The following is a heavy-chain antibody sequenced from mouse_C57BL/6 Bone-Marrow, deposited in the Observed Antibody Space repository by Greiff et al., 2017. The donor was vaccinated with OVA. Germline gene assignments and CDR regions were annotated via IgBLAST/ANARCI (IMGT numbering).Heavy chain of an antibody. J-gene: IGHJ2*01. CDR2: IHPNSGST. CDR1: GYTFTSYW. V-gene: IGHV1-64*01. D-gene: IGHD2-3*01. CDR3: ARERLVTTLDY. Sequence: VKLQQPGAELVKPGASVKLSCKASGYTFTSYWMHWVKQRPGQGLEWIGMIHPNSGSTNYNEKFKSKATLTVDKSSSTAYMQLSSLTSEDSAVYYCARERLVTTLDYWGQGTTLTVSS.